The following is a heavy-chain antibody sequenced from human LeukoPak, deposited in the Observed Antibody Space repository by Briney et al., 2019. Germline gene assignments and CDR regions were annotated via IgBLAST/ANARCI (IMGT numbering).Heavy chain of an antibody. D-gene: IGHD1-1*01. CDR3: AKGQELDDGVFDS. Sequence: GGSLRLSCTASGFTFSSLAMTWVRQAPGKGLEWVSTIRSNGDTTYNADSVKGRFTISRDNSKNTLYLELNSLRVEDTATFYCAKGQELDDGVFDSWGQGTMVTVSS. CDR2: IRSNGDTT. J-gene: IGHJ4*02. CDR1: GFTFSSLA. V-gene: IGHV3-23*01.